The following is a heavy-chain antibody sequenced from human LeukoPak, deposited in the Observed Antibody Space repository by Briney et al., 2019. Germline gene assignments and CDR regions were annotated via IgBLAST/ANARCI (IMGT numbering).Heavy chain of an antibody. CDR1: GGSFSGYY. J-gene: IGHJ3*02. CDR3: ARGQTWIQLRLNGRGFAFDI. Sequence: SETLSLTCAVYGGSFSGYYWSWIRQPPGKGLEWIGEINHSGSTNYNPSLKSRVTISVDTSKNQFSLKLSSVTAADTAVYYCARGQTWIQLRLNGRGFAFDIWGQGTMVTVSS. V-gene: IGHV4-34*01. CDR2: INHSGST. D-gene: IGHD5-18*01.